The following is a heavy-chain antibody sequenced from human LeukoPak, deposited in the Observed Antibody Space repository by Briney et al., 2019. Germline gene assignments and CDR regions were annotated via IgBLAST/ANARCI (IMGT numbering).Heavy chain of an antibody. CDR1: GYTFTSYG. CDR2: ISAYNGNT. V-gene: IGHV1-18*01. Sequence: ASVKVSCKASGYTFTSYGISRVRQAPGQGLEWMGWISAYNGNTNYAQKLQGRVTMTTDTSTSTAYMELRSLRSDDTAVYYCARVGDDYVWGGSAFDIWGQGTMVTVSS. J-gene: IGHJ3*02. CDR3: ARVGDDYVWGGSAFDI. D-gene: IGHD3-16*01.